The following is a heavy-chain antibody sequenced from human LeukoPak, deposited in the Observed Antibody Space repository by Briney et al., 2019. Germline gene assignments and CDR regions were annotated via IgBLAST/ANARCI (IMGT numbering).Heavy chain of an antibody. CDR3: ASLYYYDSSGSPFDY. Sequence: SVKVSCKASGGTFSRYTISWVRQAPGQGLEWMGGIIPMFGRANYAQKFQGRLTITADESSTTAYMELSGLRSEDTAVYYCASLYYYDSSGSPFDYWGQGTLVTVSS. CDR1: GGTFSRYT. D-gene: IGHD3-22*01. V-gene: IGHV1-69*13. CDR2: IIPMFGRA. J-gene: IGHJ4*02.